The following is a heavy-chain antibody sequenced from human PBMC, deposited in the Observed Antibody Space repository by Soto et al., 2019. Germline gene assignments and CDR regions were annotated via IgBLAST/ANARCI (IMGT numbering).Heavy chain of an antibody. D-gene: IGHD6-13*01. J-gene: IGHJ4*02. V-gene: IGHV3-64D*06. CDR1: GFTFSSYA. Sequence: GGSLRLSCSASGFTFSSYAMHWVRQAPGKGLEYVSAISSNGGSTYYADSVKGRFTISRDNSKNTLYPQMSSLRAEDTAVYYCVKGPGYSSSWYYYWGQGTLVTVSS. CDR2: ISSNGGST. CDR3: VKGPGYSSSWYYY.